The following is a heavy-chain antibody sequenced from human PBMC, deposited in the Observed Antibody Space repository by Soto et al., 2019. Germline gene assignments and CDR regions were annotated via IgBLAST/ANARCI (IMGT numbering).Heavy chain of an antibody. J-gene: IGHJ4*02. Sequence: QITLKESGPTLVKPTQTLTLTCTFSGFSLSTSGVGVGWIRQPPGKALEWLALIYWDDDKRYSPYLKSRLTTTQDTAKNQVILTTTNMAPVDTATYYCAHRPSYCSGYSCYSGFDYWGQGTLVTVSS. D-gene: IGHD2-15*01. CDR1: GFSLSTSGVG. CDR3: AHRPSYCSGYSCYSGFDY. CDR2: IYWDDDK. V-gene: IGHV2-5*02.